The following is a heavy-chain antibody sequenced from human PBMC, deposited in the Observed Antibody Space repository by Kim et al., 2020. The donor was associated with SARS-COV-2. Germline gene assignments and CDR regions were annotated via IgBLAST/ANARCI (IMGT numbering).Heavy chain of an antibody. Sequence: GGSLRLSCAASGFTVSSNYMSWVRQAPGKGLEWVSVIYSGGSTYYADSVKGRFTISRDNSKNTLYLQMNSLRAEDTAVYYCAREGPRNYYDSSGYYYGDQGTLVTVSS. CDR2: IYSGGST. J-gene: IGHJ4*02. D-gene: IGHD3-22*01. CDR1: GFTVSSNY. CDR3: AREGPRNYYDSSGYYY. V-gene: IGHV3-66*01.